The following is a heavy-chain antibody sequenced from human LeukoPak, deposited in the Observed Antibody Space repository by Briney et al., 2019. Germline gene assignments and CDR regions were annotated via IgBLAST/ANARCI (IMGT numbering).Heavy chain of an antibody. J-gene: IGHJ4*02. CDR1: GFTLSNAW. D-gene: IGHD4-17*01. V-gene: IGHV3-15*01. Sequence: PGGSLRLSCAASGFTLSNAWMRWVRQAPGTGVEWVGRIKRKTDGGTTDYAAPVKGRFTISRDDSKNTLYLQMNSLKTEDTAVYYCTTAPATVTPGDWGKGTMVTVSS. CDR2: IKRKTDGGTT. CDR3: TTAPATVTPGD.